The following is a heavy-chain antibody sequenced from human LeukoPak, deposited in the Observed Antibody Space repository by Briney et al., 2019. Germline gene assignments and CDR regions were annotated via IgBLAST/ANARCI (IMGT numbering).Heavy chain of an antibody. J-gene: IGHJ3*02. CDR2: IRYDGSNK. Sequence: GGSLRLSCAASGFTFSSYGMHWVRQAPGKGLEWVAFIRYDGSNKYYADSVKGRFTISRDNSKNTLYLQMNSLRAEDTAVYYCARRAYYYDSSGYYQDAFDIWGQGTMVTVSS. CDR3: ARRAYYYDSSGYYQDAFDI. CDR1: GFTFSSYG. V-gene: IGHV3-30*02. D-gene: IGHD3-22*01.